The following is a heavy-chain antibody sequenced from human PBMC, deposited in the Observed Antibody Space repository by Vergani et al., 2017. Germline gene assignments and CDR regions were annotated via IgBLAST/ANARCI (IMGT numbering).Heavy chain of an antibody. CDR1: GFTVSSNY. Sequence: EVQLVESGGGLVQPGGSLRLSCAASGFTVSSNYMSWVRQAPGKGLGWVSVIYSGGSTYYADSVKGRFTISRDNSKNTLYLQMNSLRAEDTAVYYCASDYGDYDPHTYYYYMDVWGKGTTVTVSS. J-gene: IGHJ6*03. CDR3: ASDYGDYDPHTYYYYMDV. V-gene: IGHV3-66*01. D-gene: IGHD4-17*01. CDR2: IYSGGST.